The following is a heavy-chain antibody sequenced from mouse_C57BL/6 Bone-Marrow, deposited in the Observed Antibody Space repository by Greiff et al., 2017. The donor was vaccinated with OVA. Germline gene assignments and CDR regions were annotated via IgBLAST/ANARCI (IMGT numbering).Heavy chain of an antibody. CDR1: GYSITSGYY. J-gene: IGHJ4*01. Sequence: EVQVVESGPGLVKPSQSLSLTCSVTGYSITSGYYWNWIRQFPGNKLEWMGYISYDGSNNYNPSLKNRISITRDTSKNQFFLKLNSVTTEDTATYYCARDPIYYGSSYYYAMDYWGQGTSVTVSS. CDR3: ARDPIYYGSSYYYAMDY. CDR2: ISYDGSN. D-gene: IGHD1-1*01. V-gene: IGHV3-6*01.